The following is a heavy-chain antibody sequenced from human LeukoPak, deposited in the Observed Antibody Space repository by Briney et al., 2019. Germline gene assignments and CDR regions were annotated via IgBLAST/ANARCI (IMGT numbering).Heavy chain of an antibody. D-gene: IGHD5-24*01. V-gene: IGHV1-2*06. CDR3: ARVGDGLNDAFDI. CDR2: INPNNGGT. J-gene: IGHJ3*02. CDR1: GYTFTGYF. Sequence: ASVKVSCKPSGYTFTGYFMNWVRQAPGQGLEWMGRINPNNGGTNYAQHYQVRVTMTRDTSISTAYMELSSLRSEDTAVYYCARVGDGLNDAFDIWGQGTMVTVSS.